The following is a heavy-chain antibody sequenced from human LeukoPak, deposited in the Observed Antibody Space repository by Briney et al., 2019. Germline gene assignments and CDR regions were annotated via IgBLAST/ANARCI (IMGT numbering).Heavy chain of an antibody. V-gene: IGHV4-61*02. D-gene: IGHD3-3*01. CDR1: GGSISSGSYY. Sequence: SETLSLTCTVSGGSISSGSYYWSWIRQPAGKGLEWIGRIYTSGSTHYNPSLKSRVTISVDTSKNQFSLKLSSVTAADTAVYYCATSTEYYDFWSGLPHYYYYYMDVWGKGTTVTVSS. CDR2: IYTSGST. J-gene: IGHJ6*03. CDR3: ATSTEYYDFWSGLPHYYYYYMDV.